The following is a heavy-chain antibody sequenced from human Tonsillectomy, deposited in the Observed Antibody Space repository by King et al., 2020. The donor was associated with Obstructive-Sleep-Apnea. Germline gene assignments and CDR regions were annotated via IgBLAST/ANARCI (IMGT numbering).Heavy chain of an antibody. CDR1: GFTFSNYW. J-gene: IGHJ6*02. V-gene: IGHV3-74*01. CDR2: INRDGSST. CDR3: AREPYYYGMDV. Sequence: VQLVESGGGLVQPGGSLRLSCAASGFTFSNYWMHWVRQVPGKGLVWVSRINRDGSSTTYADSVKGRFTISRGNAKNTLYMQMYSLRAEDTALYYCAREPYYYGMDVWGQGTTVTVSS.